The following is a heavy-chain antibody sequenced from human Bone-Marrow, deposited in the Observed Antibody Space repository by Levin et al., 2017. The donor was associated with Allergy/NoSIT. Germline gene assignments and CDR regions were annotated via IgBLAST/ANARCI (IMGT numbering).Heavy chain of an antibody. V-gene: IGHV4-39*01. CDR3: ARLGVVVAANWFDP. CDR1: GGSINNNNYY. Sequence: PSETLSLTCTVSGGSINNNNYYWGWIRQPPGKGLEWVASVYYNGITYYNPSLRSPVTISVDTSKNQFSLRLRSVTATDTAVYYCARLGVVVAANWFDPWGQGTLVTVSS. J-gene: IGHJ5*02. CDR2: VYYNGIT. D-gene: IGHD2-15*01.